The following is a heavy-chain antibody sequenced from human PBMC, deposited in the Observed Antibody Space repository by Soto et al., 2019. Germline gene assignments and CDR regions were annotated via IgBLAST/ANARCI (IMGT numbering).Heavy chain of an antibody. V-gene: IGHV4-59*01. Sequence: SETLSLTCTVSGGSISSYYWSWIRQPPGRGLEWIGYIYYSGSTNYNPSLKSRVTISVDTSKNQFSLKLSSVTAADTAVYYCARDLQGDIENYGMDVWGQGTTVTVSS. J-gene: IGHJ6*02. CDR3: ARDLQGDIENYGMDV. CDR1: GGSISSYY. CDR2: IYYSGST. D-gene: IGHD2-21*02.